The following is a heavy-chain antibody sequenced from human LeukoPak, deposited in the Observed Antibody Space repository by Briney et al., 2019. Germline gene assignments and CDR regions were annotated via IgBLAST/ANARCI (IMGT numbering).Heavy chain of an antibody. CDR3: GHDSSGYYYQLDY. CDR2: ISGSGGST. V-gene: IGHV3-23*01. Sequence: GVSLRLSCAASGFTFSSYAMSWVGQAPGKGLEWVSAISGSGGSTYYADSVKGRFTISRDNSKNTLYLQMNSLRAEDTAVYYCGHDSSGYYYQLDYWGQGTLVTVSS. D-gene: IGHD3-22*01. J-gene: IGHJ4*02. CDR1: GFTFSSYA.